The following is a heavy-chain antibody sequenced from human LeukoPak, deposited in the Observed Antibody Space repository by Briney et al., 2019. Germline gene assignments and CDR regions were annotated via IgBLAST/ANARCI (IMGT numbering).Heavy chain of an antibody. Sequence: PGGSLRLSCAASGFTVSSNYMSWVRQAPGKGLEWVSVIYSGGSTYYADSVKGRFTISRDNSKNTLYFQMNSLRAEDTAVYYCAKTKLLVRGVIIPSLLDYWGQGTLVTVSS. CDR2: IYSGGST. CDR3: AKTKLLVRGVIIPSLLDY. V-gene: IGHV3-66*01. J-gene: IGHJ4*02. D-gene: IGHD3-10*01. CDR1: GFTVSSNY.